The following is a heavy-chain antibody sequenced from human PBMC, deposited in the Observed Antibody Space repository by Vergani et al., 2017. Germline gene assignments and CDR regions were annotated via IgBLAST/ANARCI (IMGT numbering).Heavy chain of an antibody. V-gene: IGHV3-23*01. Sequence: EVQLLESGGGLVQPGGSLRLPCAASGLTFTSHAMNWVRQAPGKGLEWVAGVPRRGSGPYYADSVKGRFTISRDNSKNTVDPQMNSLRAEDTAVYYCAKAYLRLRGAFDLWGQGTRVTVSS. J-gene: IGHJ3*01. D-gene: IGHD5/OR15-5a*01. CDR1: GLTFTSHA. CDR2: VPRRGSGP. CDR3: AKAYLRLRGAFDL.